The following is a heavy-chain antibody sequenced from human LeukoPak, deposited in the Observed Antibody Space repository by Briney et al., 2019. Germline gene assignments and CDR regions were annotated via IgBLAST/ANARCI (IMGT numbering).Heavy chain of an antibody. Sequence: GGSLGLSCAASGFTVSSTYLTWVRQAPGKGLEWLSVIYSGGYTYYADSVKGRFFISRVISENMVYLQMNSLSVEDTAVYFCARGRPAHYFDSWGPGTLVTVS. V-gene: IGHV3-66*01. CDR2: IYSGGYT. CDR1: GFTVSSTY. D-gene: IGHD6-6*01. J-gene: IGHJ4*02. CDR3: ARGRPAHYFDS.